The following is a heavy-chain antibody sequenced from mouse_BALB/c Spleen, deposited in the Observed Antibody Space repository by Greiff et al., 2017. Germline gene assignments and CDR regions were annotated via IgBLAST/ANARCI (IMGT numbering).Heavy chain of an antibody. CDR1: GYTFTSYW. V-gene: IGHV1-87*01. Sequence: VKLQESGAELARPGASVKLSCKASGYTFTSYWMQWVKQRPGQGLEWIGAIYPGDGDTRYTQKFKGKATLTADKSSSTAYMQLSSLASEDSAVYYCAREYYFDYWGQGTTLTVSS. CDR2: IYPGDGDT. J-gene: IGHJ2*01. CDR3: AREYYFDY.